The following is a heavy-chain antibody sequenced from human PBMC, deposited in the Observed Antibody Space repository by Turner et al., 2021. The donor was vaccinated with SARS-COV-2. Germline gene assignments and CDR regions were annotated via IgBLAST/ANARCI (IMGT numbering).Heavy chain of an antibody. CDR1: GYTFSSYG. V-gene: IGHV1-18*01. CDR3: ARGLVVVTRNWIDP. Sequence: QVQLVQSGAEVKKPGASVKVSCKASGYTFSSYGISWVRQAPGQGLEWMGWISAYNGNTDYARKFQGRVTMTTDTSTSTAYMELRSLKSDDTAVYYCARGLVVVTRNWIDPWGQGTLVTVSS. D-gene: IGHD2-21*02. J-gene: IGHJ5*02. CDR2: ISAYNGNT.